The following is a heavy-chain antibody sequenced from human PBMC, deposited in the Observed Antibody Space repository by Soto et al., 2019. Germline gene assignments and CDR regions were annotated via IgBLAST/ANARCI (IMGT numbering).Heavy chain of an antibody. CDR1: GYTFTSYY. Sequence: ASVKVSCKASGYTFTSYYMHWVRQAPGQGLEWMGIINPSGGSTSYAQKFQGRVTMTRDTPTSTVYMELSSLRSEDTAVYYCARETRSAVAGDFFYYYGMDVWGQGTTVTVSS. CDR2: INPSGGST. J-gene: IGHJ6*02. V-gene: IGHV1-46*01. D-gene: IGHD6-19*01. CDR3: ARETRSAVAGDFFYYYGMDV.